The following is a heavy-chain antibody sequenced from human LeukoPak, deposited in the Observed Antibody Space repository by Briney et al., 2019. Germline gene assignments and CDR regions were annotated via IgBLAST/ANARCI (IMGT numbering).Heavy chain of an antibody. CDR2: IYYSGST. Sequence: PSETLSLTCTVSGGSVSSGSYYWSWIRQPPGKGLEWIGYIYYSGSTNYNPSLKSRVTISVDTSKNQFSLKLSSVTAADTAVYYCARDCSSTCCYTFGAFDIWGQGTMVTVSS. D-gene: IGHD2-2*02. CDR3: ARDCSSTCCYTFGAFDI. CDR1: GGSVSSGSYY. J-gene: IGHJ3*02. V-gene: IGHV4-61*01.